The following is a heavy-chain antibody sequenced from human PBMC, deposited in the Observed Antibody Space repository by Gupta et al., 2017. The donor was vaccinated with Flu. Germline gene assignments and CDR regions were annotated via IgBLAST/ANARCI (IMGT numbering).Heavy chain of an antibody. CDR3: AKQMWDQED. J-gene: IGHJ4*02. Sequence: EVQLLESGGVFVQPGGSLRLSCKASGFTFTNYGMAWVRQIPGKGLEWVSSISNGVGRTHYADSVMGRFTISRDDSKNMVFLQMNSLRVEDTAVYFCAKQMWDQEDWGQGTLVTVSS. V-gene: IGHV3-23*01. CDR1: GFTFTNYG. CDR2: ISNGVGRT. D-gene: IGHD1-26*01.